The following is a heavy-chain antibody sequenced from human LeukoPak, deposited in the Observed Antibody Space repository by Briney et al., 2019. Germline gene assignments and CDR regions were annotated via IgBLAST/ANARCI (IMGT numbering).Heavy chain of an antibody. V-gene: IGHV3-53*01. D-gene: IGHD3-10*01. CDR1: GFTVSGNY. J-gene: IGHJ4*02. Sequence: GGSLRLSCAVSGFTVSGNYMSWVRQAPGKGLEWVSLIYSGGTTYYADSVKGRFTISRDNSKNTLYLQMNSLRAEDTAVYYCARLWGYYGSGSYYRRPYFDYWGQGTLVTVSS. CDR2: IYSGGTT. CDR3: ARLWGYYGSGSYYRRPYFDY.